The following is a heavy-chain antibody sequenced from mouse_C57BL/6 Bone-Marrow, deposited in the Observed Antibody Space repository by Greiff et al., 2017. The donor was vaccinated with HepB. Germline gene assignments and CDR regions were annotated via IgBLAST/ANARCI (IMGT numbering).Heavy chain of an antibody. D-gene: IGHD4-1*01. V-gene: IGHV5-4*03. Sequence: EVKLVESGGGLVKPGGSLKLSCAASGFTFSSYAMSWVRQTPEKRLEWVATISDGGSYTYYPDNVKGRFTISRDNAKNNLYLQMSHLKSEDTAMDYCARGQTGNYAMDYWGQGTSVTVSS. CDR1: GFTFSSYA. CDR3: ARGQTGNYAMDY. J-gene: IGHJ4*01. CDR2: ISDGGSYT.